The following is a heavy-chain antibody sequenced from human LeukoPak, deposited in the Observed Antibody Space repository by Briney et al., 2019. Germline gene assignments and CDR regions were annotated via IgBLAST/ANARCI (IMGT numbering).Heavy chain of an antibody. J-gene: IGHJ3*02. CDR1: GYTFTSYG. CDR2: ISAYNGNT. CDR3: ARVLRRAIPTKPNAFDI. Sequence: ASVKVSCKASGYTFTSYGISWVRQAPGQGLEWMGWISAYNGNTNYAQKFQGRVTMTTDTSTSTVYMELSSLRSEDTAVYYCARVLRRAIPTKPNAFDIWGQGTMVTVSS. V-gene: IGHV1-18*01. D-gene: IGHD2/OR15-2a*01.